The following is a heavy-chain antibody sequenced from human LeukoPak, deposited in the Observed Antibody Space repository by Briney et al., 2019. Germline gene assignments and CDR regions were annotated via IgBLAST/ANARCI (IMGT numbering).Heavy chain of an antibody. J-gene: IGHJ4*02. CDR1: GFTFSSYW. CDR3: ARQRGYSYGRFDY. Sequence: PGGSLRLSCAASGFTFSSYWMSWVRQAPGKGLEWVANINQDGSEKYYVDSVKGRFTFSRDNAKNSLYLQMNSLRAEDTAVYYCARQRGYSYGRFDYWGQGTLVTVSS. V-gene: IGHV3-7*01. CDR2: INQDGSEK. D-gene: IGHD5-18*01.